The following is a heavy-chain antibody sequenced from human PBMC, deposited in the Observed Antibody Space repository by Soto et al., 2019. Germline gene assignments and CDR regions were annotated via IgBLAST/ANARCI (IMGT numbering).Heavy chain of an antibody. V-gene: IGHV4-39*01. CDR1: GGSISSSSYY. J-gene: IGHJ4*02. Sequence: ETLSLTCTVSGGSISSSSYYWGWIRQPPGKGLEWIGSIYYSGSTYYNPSLKSRVTISVDTSKNQFSLKLSSVTAADTAVYYCARGTARTFDYWGQGTLVTVSS. D-gene: IGHD1-7*01. CDR3: ARGTARTFDY. CDR2: IYYSGST.